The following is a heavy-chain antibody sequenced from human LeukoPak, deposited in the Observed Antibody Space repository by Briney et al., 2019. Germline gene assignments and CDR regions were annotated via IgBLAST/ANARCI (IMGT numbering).Heavy chain of an antibody. CDR2: ISGGST. CDR3: APEPYYDYVWGSYRYTADFDY. CDR1: GFTVSSNE. J-gene: IGHJ4*02. D-gene: IGHD3-16*02. Sequence: GGSLRLSCAASGFTVSSNEMSWVRQAPGKGLEWVSSISGGSTYYADSRKGRFTISRDNSKNTLHLQMNSLRAEDTAVYYCAPEPYYDYVWGSYRYTADFDYWGQGTLVTVSS. V-gene: IGHV3-38-3*01.